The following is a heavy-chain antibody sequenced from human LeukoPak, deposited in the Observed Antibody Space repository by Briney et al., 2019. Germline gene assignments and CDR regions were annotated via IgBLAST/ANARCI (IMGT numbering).Heavy chain of an antibody. CDR2: IGTAGGT. D-gene: IGHD6-13*01. V-gene: IGHV3-13*01. CDR1: RFTFSSYD. J-gene: IGHJ4*02. Sequence: GGSLRLSCAASRFTFSSYDMHWVRQATGKGLEWVSAIGTAGGTYYHGSVKSRFTISRENAKNSLYLQMNSLRAGDTAVYYCARATAIAAAVDYWGQGTLVTVST. CDR3: ARATAIAAAVDY.